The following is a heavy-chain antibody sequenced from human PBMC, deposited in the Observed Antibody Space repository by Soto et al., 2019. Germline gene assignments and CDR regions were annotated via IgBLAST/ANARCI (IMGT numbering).Heavy chain of an antibody. Sequence: GGSLRLSCAASGFTFSSYGMHWVRQAPGKGLEWVAVISYDGSNKYYADSVKGRFTISRDNSRNTLYLQMNSLRAEDTAVYYCAKVVPNYYDSSSFDYWGQGTLVTVSS. CDR3: AKVVPNYYDSSSFDY. J-gene: IGHJ4*02. CDR1: GFTFSSYG. CDR2: ISYDGSNK. V-gene: IGHV3-30*18. D-gene: IGHD3-22*01.